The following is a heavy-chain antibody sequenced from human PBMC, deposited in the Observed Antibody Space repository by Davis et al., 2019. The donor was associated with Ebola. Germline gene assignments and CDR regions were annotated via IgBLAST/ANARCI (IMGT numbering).Heavy chain of an antibody. V-gene: IGHV1-46*01. CDR3: AGGYSYGYWFDY. CDR2: INPSGGST. J-gene: IGHJ4*02. D-gene: IGHD5-18*01. CDR1: GYTFTGYY. Sequence: ASVKVSCKASGYTFTGYYMHWVRQAPGQGLEWMGIINPSGGSTSYAQKFQGRVTITADKSTSTAYMELSSLRSEDTAVYYCAGGYSYGYWFDYWGQGTLVTVSS.